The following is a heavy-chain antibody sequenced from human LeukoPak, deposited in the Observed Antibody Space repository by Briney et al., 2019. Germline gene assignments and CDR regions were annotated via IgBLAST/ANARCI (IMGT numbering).Heavy chain of an antibody. V-gene: IGHV4-59*01. CDR3: ARVRGGTYNHYFDY. CDR2: IYYAGST. Sequence: SETLSITCTVSGGSINSYYWSWIRQPPGKGLEWIVNIYYAGSTNYNPSLKSRITISVDTPKKQFSLKLTSITAADTAVYYCARVRGGTYNHYFDYWGQGTLVTVSS. J-gene: IGHJ4*02. D-gene: IGHD5-24*01. CDR1: GGSINSYY.